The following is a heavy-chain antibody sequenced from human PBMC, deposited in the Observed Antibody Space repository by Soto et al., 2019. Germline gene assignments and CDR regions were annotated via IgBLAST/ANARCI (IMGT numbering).Heavy chain of an antibody. Sequence: SGPTLVNPTQTLTLTCNFSKFSLSTSGVGVAWIRQPPGMALEWLALIYWNDDRRYSPSLKSRLTISKDTSTHQVLLTITNMDPVYTATYYCAHSGPTGSWTRGSRFDPWGQGTLSTASS. V-gene: IGHV2-5*01. CDR1: KFSLSTSGVG. D-gene: IGHD6-13*01. J-gene: IGHJ5*01. CDR2: IYWNDDR. CDR3: AHSGPTGSWTRGSRFDP.